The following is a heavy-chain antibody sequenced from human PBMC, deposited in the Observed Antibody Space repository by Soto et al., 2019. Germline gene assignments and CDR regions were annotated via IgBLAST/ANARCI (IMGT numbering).Heavy chain of an antibody. V-gene: IGHV3-11*06. Sequence: PGGSLRLSCAASGFTFSDYYMSWIRQAPGKGLEWVSYISSSSSYTNYADSVKGRFTISRDNAKNSLYLQMNSLRAEDTAVYYCARHDSSSSKPSAMDVWGQGTTVTVSS. CDR2: ISSSSSYT. D-gene: IGHD6-6*01. CDR3: ARHDSSSSKPSAMDV. CDR1: GFTFSDYY. J-gene: IGHJ6*02.